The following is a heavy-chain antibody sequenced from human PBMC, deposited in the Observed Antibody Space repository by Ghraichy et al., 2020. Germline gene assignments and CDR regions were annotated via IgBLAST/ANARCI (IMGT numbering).Heavy chain of an antibody. Sequence: LSLTCAASGFTFGNCWMSWVRQAPGKGLEWVVNIKQDGSENYYVDSVKGRFTISRDNAKSSLYLQMNSLRAEDTAVYYCARLRGTVTNFDYWGQGTLVTVSS. CDR2: IKQDGSEN. D-gene: IGHD4-17*01. CDR3: ARLRGTVTNFDY. J-gene: IGHJ4*02. V-gene: IGHV3-7*01. CDR1: GFTFGNCW.